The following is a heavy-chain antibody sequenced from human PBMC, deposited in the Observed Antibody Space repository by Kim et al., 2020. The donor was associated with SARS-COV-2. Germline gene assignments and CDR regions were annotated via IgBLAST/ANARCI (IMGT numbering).Heavy chain of an antibody. CDR3: ARGRGGLSMIVVVKGYYYYYMDV. Sequence: SETLSLTCAVYGGSFSGYYWSWIRQPPGKGLEWIGEINHSGSTNYNPSLKSRVTISVDTSKNQFSLKLSSATAADTAVYYCARGRGGLSMIVVVKGYYYYYMDVWGKGTTVTVSS. CDR1: GGSFSGYY. V-gene: IGHV4-34*01. CDR2: INHSGST. D-gene: IGHD3-22*01. J-gene: IGHJ6*03.